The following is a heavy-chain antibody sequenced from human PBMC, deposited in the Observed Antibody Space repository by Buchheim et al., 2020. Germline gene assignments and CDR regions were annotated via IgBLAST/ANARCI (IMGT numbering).Heavy chain of an antibody. CDR1: GGSISSCSYY. V-gene: IGHV4-39*01. CDR2: IYYSGST. CDR3: ARQGGGSYYFDY. J-gene: IGHJ4*02. D-gene: IGHD1-26*01. Sequence: QLQLQESGPGLVKPSETLSLTCTVSGGSISSCSYYWGWIRQPPGKGLVWIGSIYYSGSTYYNPSLKSRVTISVDTSKNQFSLKLSAVTAADTAVYYCARQGGGSYYFDYWGQGTL.